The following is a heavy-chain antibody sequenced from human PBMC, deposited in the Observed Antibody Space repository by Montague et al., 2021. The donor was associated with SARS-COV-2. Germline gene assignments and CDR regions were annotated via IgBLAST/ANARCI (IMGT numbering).Heavy chain of an antibody. CDR1: GGSISGYY. V-gene: IGHV4-34*01. CDR2: IYHSGST. J-gene: IGHJ6*02. Sequence: SETLSLTCAVYGGSISGYYWSWIRQPPGKGLEWIGDIYHSGSTNYNPSLKSRVTISVDTSKNQFSLKLSSVTAADTAVYYCARARYYGSGTSLGMDVWGQGTTVTVSS. D-gene: IGHD3-10*01. CDR3: ARARYYGSGTSLGMDV.